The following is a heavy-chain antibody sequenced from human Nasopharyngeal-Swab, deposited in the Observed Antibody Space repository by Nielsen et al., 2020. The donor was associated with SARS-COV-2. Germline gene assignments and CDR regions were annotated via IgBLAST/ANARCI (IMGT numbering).Heavy chain of an antibody. J-gene: IGHJ4*02. CDR3: ARGPPIAVAGAHIDY. CDR1: GGSFSTYY. D-gene: IGHD6-19*01. CDR2: INHRGST. V-gene: IGHV4-34*01. Sequence: SETLSLTCAMSGGSFSTYYWTWIRQPPGKGLEWIGEINHRGSTNYNPSLKSRVTISVDTSKNQFSLKLTSVTAADTAVYYCARGPPIAVAGAHIDYWGQGTLVTVSS.